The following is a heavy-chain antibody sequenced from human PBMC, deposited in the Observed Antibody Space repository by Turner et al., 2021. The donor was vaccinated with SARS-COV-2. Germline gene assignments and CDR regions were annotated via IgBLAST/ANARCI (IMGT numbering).Heavy chain of an antibody. CDR2: ISYDGSNK. V-gene: IGHV3-30*03. D-gene: IGHD2-2*01. CDR1: GFTFSSYG. J-gene: IGHJ6*02. Sequence: QVQLVESGGGVVQPGRSLRLSCAASGFTFSSYGMHWVRQAPGKGLEWVAVISYDGSNKYYADSVKGRFTISRDNSKNTLYLQMNSLRAEDTAVYYCARGHVPAASNFYYYYYYGMDVWGQGTTVTVSS. CDR3: ARGHVPAASNFYYYYYYGMDV.